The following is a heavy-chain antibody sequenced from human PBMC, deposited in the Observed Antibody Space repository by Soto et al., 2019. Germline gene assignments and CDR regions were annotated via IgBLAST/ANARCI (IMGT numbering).Heavy chain of an antibody. D-gene: IGHD2-8*01. J-gene: IGHJ6*02. Sequence: GESLKISCKASGYSFTRKWISWVRQMPGKGLEWMGRIDPTDSYTNYSPSFQGQVTFSVDKSNNTAYLQWSSLKASDTAMYYCARQGSNGAYYYYGMDVWGQGTAVTVSS. CDR3: ARQGSNGAYYYYGMDV. CDR2: IDPTDSYT. CDR1: GYSFTRKW. V-gene: IGHV5-10-1*04.